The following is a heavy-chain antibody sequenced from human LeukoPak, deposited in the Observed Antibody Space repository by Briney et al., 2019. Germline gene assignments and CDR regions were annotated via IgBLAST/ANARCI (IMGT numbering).Heavy chain of an antibody. J-gene: IGHJ4*02. CDR2: MNPNSGNT. Sequence: ASVKVSCKASGYTFTSYDINWVRQATGQGLEWMGWMNPNSGNTGYAQKFQGGVTMTRNTSISTAYMELSSLRSEDTAVYYCARGDLATIVPFDYWGQGTLVTVSS. CDR1: GYTFTSYD. CDR3: ARGDLATIVPFDY. V-gene: IGHV1-8*01. D-gene: IGHD5-24*01.